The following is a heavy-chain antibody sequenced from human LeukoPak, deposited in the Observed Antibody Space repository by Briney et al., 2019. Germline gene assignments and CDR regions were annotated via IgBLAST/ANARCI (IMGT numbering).Heavy chain of an antibody. J-gene: IGHJ4*02. CDR3: TTAAPTGPYYFDY. Sequence: PGGSLRLSCAASGFTFRNAWMSWVRQAPGKGLEWVGRIKSKTDGGTTDYAAPVKGRFTISRDDSKNTLYLQMNSLKTEDTAVYYCTTAAPTGPYYFDYWGQGTLVTVSS. V-gene: IGHV3-15*01. CDR2: IKSKTDGGTT. CDR1: GFTFRNAW.